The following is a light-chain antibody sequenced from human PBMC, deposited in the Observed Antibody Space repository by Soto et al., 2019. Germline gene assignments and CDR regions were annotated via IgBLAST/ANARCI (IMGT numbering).Light chain of an antibody. Sequence: DIVMTQSPDSLAVSVGERATINCKSSQSVLSSSNNKNCLAWYQQKSGQPPKLLIYWASTRESGVPDRFSGSGSGTDFTLTISSLQAEDVGAYYCQHYYSIPWTFGQGTRVEIK. CDR3: QHYYSIPWT. CDR2: WAS. CDR1: QSVLSSSNNKNC. J-gene: IGKJ1*01. V-gene: IGKV4-1*01.